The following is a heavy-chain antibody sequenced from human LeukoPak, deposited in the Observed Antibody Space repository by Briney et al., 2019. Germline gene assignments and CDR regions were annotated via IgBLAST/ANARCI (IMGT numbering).Heavy chain of an antibody. J-gene: IGHJ6*04. Sequence: PSETLSLTCTLSGGSFSSYYWSWIRQPPGKGLEWIGYIYYSGSTNYNPSLKSRVTISVDTSKNQFSLKLSSVTATDTAVYYCARAGYSGSDFSVWGKGSTVTVSS. CDR1: GGSFSSYY. CDR3: ARAGYSGSDFSV. CDR2: IYYSGST. V-gene: IGHV4-59*01. D-gene: IGHD5-12*01.